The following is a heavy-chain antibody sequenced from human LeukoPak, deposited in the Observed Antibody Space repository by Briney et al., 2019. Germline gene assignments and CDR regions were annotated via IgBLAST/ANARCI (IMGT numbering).Heavy chain of an antibody. CDR2: IYTSGST. V-gene: IGHV4-4*07. J-gene: IGHJ4*02. D-gene: IGHD3-16*01. CDR1: GGSITSYY. Sequence: PSETLSLTCTVSGGSITSYYWSSIRQPAGKGLEWIGRIYTSGSTNYNPSLKSRVTMSADTSKNQLSLKLSSVTAADTAVYYCARVGVTSSYFFHYWGQGTLVTVSS. CDR3: ARVGVTSSYFFHY.